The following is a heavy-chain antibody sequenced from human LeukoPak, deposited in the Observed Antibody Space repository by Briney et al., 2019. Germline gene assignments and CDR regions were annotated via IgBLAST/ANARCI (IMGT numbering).Heavy chain of an antibody. CDR1: GYTFTAYY. Sequence: SVKVSCKASGYTFTAYYIHWVRQAPGQGLEWMGGIIPIFGTANYAQKFQGRVTITADESTSTAYMELSSLRSEDTAVYYCARAQSYGSYTRRLYYYYYMDVWGKGATVTISS. CDR3: ARAQSYGSYTRRLYYYYYMDV. J-gene: IGHJ6*03. V-gene: IGHV1-69*13. D-gene: IGHD3-10*01. CDR2: IIPIFGTA.